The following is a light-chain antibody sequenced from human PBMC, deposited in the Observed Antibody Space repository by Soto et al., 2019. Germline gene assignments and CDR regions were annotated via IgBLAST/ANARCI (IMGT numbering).Light chain of an antibody. J-gene: IGKJ2*01. CDR3: LVDDSYPYS. V-gene: IGKV1-5*01. Sequence: DIHVTQSPYTLSASVGDRVTITYRPSQATGGFLDWFQQKPGKSPKLLIYDASYLQTGVARRFSGSQTVTEFTITISCLPPDEYASYFCLVDDSYPYSFGQETKVELK. CDR1: QATGGF. CDR2: DAS.